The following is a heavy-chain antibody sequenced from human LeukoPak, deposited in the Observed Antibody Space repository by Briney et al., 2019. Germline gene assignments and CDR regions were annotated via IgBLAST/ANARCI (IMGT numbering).Heavy chain of an antibody. CDR2: IIPIFGTA. J-gene: IGHJ6*02. CDR3: ARDKRFLEWYYGMDV. CDR1: GGTFSSYA. Sequence: SVKVSCKASGGTFSSYAISWVRQAPGQGLEWMGGIIPIFGTANYAQKFQGRVTITADESTSTAYMELSSLRSEDTAVYYCARDKRFLEWYYGMDVWGQGTTVTVSS. D-gene: IGHD3-3*01. V-gene: IGHV1-69*13.